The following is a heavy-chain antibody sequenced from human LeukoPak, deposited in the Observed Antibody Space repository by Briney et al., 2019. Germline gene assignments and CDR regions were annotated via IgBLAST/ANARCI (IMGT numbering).Heavy chain of an antibody. CDR3: ARDNPPYCNGGSCYSY. D-gene: IGHD2-15*01. J-gene: IGHJ4*02. V-gene: IGHV1-69*04. Sequence: SVTVSCKASGGTFSSYALSWVRQAPGQGLEWMGRIIPILDIASYAQKFQDRVTITADESTGTAYMELSSLRSEDTAIYYCARDNPPYCNGGSCYSYWGQGTLVTISS. CDR1: GGTFSSYA. CDR2: IIPILDIA.